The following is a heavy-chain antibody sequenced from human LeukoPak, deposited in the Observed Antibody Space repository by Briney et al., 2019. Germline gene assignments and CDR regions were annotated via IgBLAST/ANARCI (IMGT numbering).Heavy chain of an antibody. Sequence: SETLSLTCTVSGGSISASYWSWIRQPPGKGLEWIGYILHSGSNNYNPSLKSRVTMSVDTSKNQFSLNLTSVTAADTAVYYCAGGNFYDSRGHPYHFHYWGQGTLVTVPS. V-gene: IGHV4-59*01. CDR3: AGGNFYDSRGHPYHFHY. CDR1: GGSISASY. CDR2: ILHSGSN. D-gene: IGHD3-22*01. J-gene: IGHJ4*02.